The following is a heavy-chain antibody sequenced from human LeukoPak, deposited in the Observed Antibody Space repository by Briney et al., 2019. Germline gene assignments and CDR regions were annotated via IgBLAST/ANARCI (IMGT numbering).Heavy chain of an antibody. CDR1: GFAFGGYG. CDR3: AKGEKTRPFGGVIDY. Sequence: GGSLRLSCAASGFAFGGYGIHWVRQAPGKGLEWVALISYDGSYKHYADSVKGRFTISRDNSKNTLYLQMNSLRAEDTAVYYCAKGEKTRPFGGVIDYWGQGTLVTVSS. V-gene: IGHV3-30*18. J-gene: IGHJ4*02. D-gene: IGHD3-16*02. CDR2: ISYDGSYK.